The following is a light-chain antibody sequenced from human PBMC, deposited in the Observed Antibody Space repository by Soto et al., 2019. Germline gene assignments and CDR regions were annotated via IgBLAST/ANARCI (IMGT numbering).Light chain of an antibody. CDR1: QSVSSY. Sequence: EIVLTQSPATLSLSPGERATLSCRASQSVSSYLAWYQQKPGQAPRLLIYDASNRATVIPARFSGSGSGTDFTLTISSREPEDFAVYYCQQRSNWLTFGGGTKVEIK. CDR2: DAS. CDR3: QQRSNWLT. J-gene: IGKJ4*01. V-gene: IGKV3-11*01.